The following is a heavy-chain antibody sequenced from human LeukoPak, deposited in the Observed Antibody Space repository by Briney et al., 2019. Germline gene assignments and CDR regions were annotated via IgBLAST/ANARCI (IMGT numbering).Heavy chain of an antibody. CDR3: ARGAGYYYYYYMDV. CDR2: INPNSGNT. V-gene: IGHV1-8*03. CDR1: GYTFTGYY. J-gene: IGHJ6*03. Sequence: ASVKVSCKASGYTFTGYYMHWVRQAPGQGLEWMGWINPNSGNTGYAQKFQGRVTITRNTSISTAYMELSSLRSEDTAVYYCARGAGYYYYYYMDVWGKGTTVTVSS. D-gene: IGHD6-13*01.